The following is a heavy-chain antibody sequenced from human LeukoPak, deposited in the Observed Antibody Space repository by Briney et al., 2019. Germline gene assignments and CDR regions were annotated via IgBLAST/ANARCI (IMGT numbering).Heavy chain of an antibody. CDR3: ARGRVSSPGSDPFDY. Sequence: TGGSLRLSCAASGFTFSSYEVNWVRQAPGKGLEWVSYISSSGSTIHYADSVKGRFTISRDNAKNSLYLQMNSLRAEDTAVYYCARGRVSSPGSDPFDYWGQGTLVTVSS. V-gene: IGHV3-48*03. J-gene: IGHJ4*02. D-gene: IGHD1-26*01. CDR1: GFTFSSYE. CDR2: ISSSGSTI.